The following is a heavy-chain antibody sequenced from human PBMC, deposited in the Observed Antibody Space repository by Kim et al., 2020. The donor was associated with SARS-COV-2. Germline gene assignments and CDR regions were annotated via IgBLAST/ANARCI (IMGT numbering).Heavy chain of an antibody. D-gene: IGHD6-13*01. Sequence: SETLSLTCTVSGASISSRSYYWGWIRQPPGKGLEWIASIYYTGSTYNNPSLKSRVTISVDTSTNHFSLNLSSVTAADTAVYYCAAIVASGITPDFWGKGTLVTVSS. CDR3: AAIVASGITPDF. V-gene: IGHV4-39*02. CDR2: IYYTGST. CDR1: GASISSRSYY. J-gene: IGHJ4*02.